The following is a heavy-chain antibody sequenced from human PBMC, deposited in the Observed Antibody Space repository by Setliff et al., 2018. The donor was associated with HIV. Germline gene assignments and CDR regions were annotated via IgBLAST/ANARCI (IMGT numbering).Heavy chain of an antibody. CDR3: ARESPSMSLDA. D-gene: IGHD3-10*02. CDR1: GFTFSDYY. CDR2: VSASSSYT. Sequence: GGSLRLSCAASGFTFSDYYMTWIRQAPGKGLEWISYVSASSSYTNYADSVKGRFTVSRDNANNSLYLQMNSLRAEDTAVYYCARESPSMSLDAWGQGTLVTVSS. J-gene: IGHJ1*01. V-gene: IGHV3-11*05.